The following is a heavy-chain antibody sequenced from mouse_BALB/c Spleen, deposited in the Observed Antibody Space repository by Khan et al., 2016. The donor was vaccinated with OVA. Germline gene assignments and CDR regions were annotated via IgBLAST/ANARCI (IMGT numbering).Heavy chain of an antibody. J-gene: IGHJ3*01. V-gene: IGHV2-9*02. CDR2: IWAGGST. CDR3: ARAFYNGAWFAY. Sequence: VQLKESGPGLVAPSQTLSITCTVSGFSLSNYGVHWVRQPPGKGLEWLGVIWAGGSTNHNSALMSRLSISKDDYKSQVFLKMNSLQTDDTAMYYCARAFYNGAWFAYWGQGTLVTVSA. D-gene: IGHD1-3*01. CDR1: GFSLSNYG.